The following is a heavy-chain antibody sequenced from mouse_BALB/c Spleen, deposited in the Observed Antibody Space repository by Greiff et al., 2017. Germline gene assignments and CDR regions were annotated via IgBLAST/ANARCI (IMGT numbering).Heavy chain of an antibody. J-gene: IGHJ2*01. V-gene: IGHV10-1*02. Sequence: EVKLMESGGGLVQPKGSLKLSCAASGFTFNTYAMNWVRQAPGKGLEWVARIRSKSNNYATYYADSVKDRFTISRDDSQSMLYLQMNNLKTEDTAMYYCVKEGYDYFDYWGQGTTLTVSS. CDR3: VKEGYDYFDY. D-gene: IGHD2-14*01. CDR2: IRSKSNNYAT. CDR1: GFTFNTYA.